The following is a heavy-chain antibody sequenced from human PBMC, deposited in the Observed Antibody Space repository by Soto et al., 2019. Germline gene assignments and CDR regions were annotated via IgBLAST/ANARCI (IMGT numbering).Heavy chain of an antibody. CDR1: GFTFSIHA. D-gene: IGHD6-13*01. J-gene: IGHJ6*02. CDR2: ISPSGGNT. V-gene: IGHV3-23*01. CDR3: AKRVPSSLDNYNFYGMDV. Sequence: GGSLRLSCAASGFTFSIHAMNWVRQAPGKGLEWVSGISPSGGNTFHADSVKGRFTISRDNSKNTLYLQMNSLSADDTAAYYCAKRVPSSLDNYNFYGMDVWGQGTTVTVSS.